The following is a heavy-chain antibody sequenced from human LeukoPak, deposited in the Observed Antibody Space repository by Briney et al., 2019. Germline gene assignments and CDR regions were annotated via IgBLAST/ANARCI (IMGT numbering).Heavy chain of an antibody. CDR3: ARDPSSSDAFDI. V-gene: IGHV3-66*01. D-gene: IGHD6-6*01. CDR1: GFTVSSNH. J-gene: IGHJ3*02. Sequence: GGSLRLSCEASGFTVSSNHMSWVRQAPGKGLEWVSVIYSSGGTYYADSVKGRFTISRDSSKNTLYLHMNSLRAEDTALYYCARDPSSSDAFDIWGQGTMVTVSS. CDR2: IYSSGGT.